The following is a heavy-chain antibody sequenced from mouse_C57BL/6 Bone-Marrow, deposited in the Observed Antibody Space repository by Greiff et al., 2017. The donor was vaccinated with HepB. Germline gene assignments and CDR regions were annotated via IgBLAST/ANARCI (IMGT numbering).Heavy chain of an antibody. CDR1: GYAFSSSW. CDR3: ARVATPLYAMDY. Sequence: QVQLQQSGPELVKPGASVKISCKASGYAFSSSWMNWVKQRPGKGLEWIGRIYPGDGDTNYNGKFKGKATLTADKSSSTAYMQLSSLTSEDSAVYFCARVATPLYAMDYWGQGTSVTVSS. J-gene: IGHJ4*01. V-gene: IGHV1-82*01. CDR2: IYPGDGDT. D-gene: IGHD1-1*02.